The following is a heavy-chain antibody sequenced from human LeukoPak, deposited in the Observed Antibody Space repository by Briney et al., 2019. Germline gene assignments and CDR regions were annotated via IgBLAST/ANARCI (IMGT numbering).Heavy chain of an antibody. Sequence: GGSLRLSCAASGFTFSSYAMSWVRQAPGKGLEWVSAISGSGGSTYYADSVKGRFTISRDNSKNTLYLQMNSLRAEDTAVYYCAKGGSSGSYYLDYGAREPLVTVSS. CDR1: GFTFSSYA. J-gene: IGHJ4*02. D-gene: IGHD6-25*01. CDR2: ISGSGGST. V-gene: IGHV3-23*01. CDR3: AKGGSSGSYYLDY.